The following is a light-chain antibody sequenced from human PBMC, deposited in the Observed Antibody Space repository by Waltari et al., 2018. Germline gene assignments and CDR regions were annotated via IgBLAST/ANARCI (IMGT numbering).Light chain of an antibody. CDR3: QKNNISPLT. J-gene: IGKJ1*01. CDR2: AAS. V-gene: IGKV1-39*01. CDR1: QTIATY. Sequence: DIQLTQSPSSLSASVGDRVTITCRARQTIATYVSWYHQKPGKGPKDLIYAASTLQTRAPTRFSGSGSATDFTHNITGLETEDSGTYCSQKNNISPLTFGQGTTVEV.